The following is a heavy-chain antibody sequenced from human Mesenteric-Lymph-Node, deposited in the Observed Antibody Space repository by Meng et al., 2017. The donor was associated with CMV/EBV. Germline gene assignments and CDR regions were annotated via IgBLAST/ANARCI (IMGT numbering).Heavy chain of an antibody. V-gene: IGHV3-7*01. Sequence: GGSLRLSCAASGFTFSSYWMSWVRQAPGKGLEWVANIKEDGSEKYYVGSVKGRFTTSRDNAKNSLYLQMNSLRAEDTAVYYCASGNFWSGYYNYWGQGTLVTVSS. J-gene: IGHJ4*02. CDR1: GFTFSSYW. D-gene: IGHD3-3*01. CDR3: ASGNFWSGYYNY. CDR2: IKEDGSEK.